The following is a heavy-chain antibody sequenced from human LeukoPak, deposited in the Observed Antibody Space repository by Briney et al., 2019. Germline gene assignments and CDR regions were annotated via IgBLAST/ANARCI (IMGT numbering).Heavy chain of an antibody. J-gene: IGHJ4*02. D-gene: IGHD5-12*01. CDR3: AAWTDRGYSY. Sequence: GGSLRLSCTASGFTFSRSWMNWIRQAPGKGLEWVANINRDGDGMRFVDSVKGRFTMSRDNAQSSLHLQMNSLRVEDTAFYYCAAWTDRGYSYWGQGVLVTVSS. CDR2: INRDGDGM. CDR1: GFTFSRSW. V-gene: IGHV3-7*01.